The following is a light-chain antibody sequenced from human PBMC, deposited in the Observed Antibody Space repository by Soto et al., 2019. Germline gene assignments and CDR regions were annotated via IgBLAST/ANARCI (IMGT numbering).Light chain of an antibody. J-gene: IGKJ3*01. Sequence: EIVLTQSPGTLSLSPGERATLYCRASQSVGSNYVAWYQQKPGQAPRVLSYGASSSATGIPVRFSGSGSGADFTLTISRLDPEDFALHYCQQYTTSPFTFGPVTKVDI. CDR3: QQYTTSPFT. CDR1: QSVGSNY. CDR2: GAS. V-gene: IGKV3-20*01.